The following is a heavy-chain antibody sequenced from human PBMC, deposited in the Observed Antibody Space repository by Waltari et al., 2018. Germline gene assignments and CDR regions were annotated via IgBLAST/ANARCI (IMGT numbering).Heavy chain of an antibody. V-gene: IGHV4-31*03. CDR1: GGSISRGGYN. J-gene: IGHJ6*03. Sequence: QVQLQESGPGLVKPSQTLSLTCTVSGGSISRGGYNWSWIRQHPGKGGEWLGYIYYSGSTYYHPSLKSRVTISVATSKHQFSLQLSAVTAADPAVYYCASDRIVAPSGYLYYMDVWGKGTTVPVSS. CDR2: IYYSGST. CDR3: ASDRIVAPSGYLYYMDV. D-gene: IGHD5-12*01.